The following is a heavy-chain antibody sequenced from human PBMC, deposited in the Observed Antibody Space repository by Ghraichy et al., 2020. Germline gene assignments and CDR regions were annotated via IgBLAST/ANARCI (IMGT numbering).Heavy chain of an antibody. CDR2: TGGSGGR. CDR1: GFTFSVFA. Sequence: GSLRLSCAASGFTFSVFAMSWVRQAPGKGLEWVSGTGGSGGRYYADSVKGRFTISRDNSKNTLYLQLNSLRAEDTAVYYCAKGIGSYYYGMDVWGQGTTVTVSS. J-gene: IGHJ6*02. CDR3: AKGIGSYYYGMDV. D-gene: IGHD3-10*01. V-gene: IGHV3-23*01.